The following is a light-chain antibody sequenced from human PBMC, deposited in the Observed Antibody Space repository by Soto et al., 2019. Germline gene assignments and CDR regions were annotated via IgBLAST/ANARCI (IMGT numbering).Light chain of an antibody. V-gene: IGKV1-5*03. J-gene: IGKJ1*01. CDR2: KAS. CDR1: QTIXSW. CDR3: QHYNSNSEA. Sequence: LMPLYASTLSGAVEDGVTISCRASQTIXSWLAWYQQKPGKAPKFMXYKASTLKSGGPSRXSGSGSGTEFTLTISSLQPDDFATYYCQHYNSNSEAFGQGTKVDIK.